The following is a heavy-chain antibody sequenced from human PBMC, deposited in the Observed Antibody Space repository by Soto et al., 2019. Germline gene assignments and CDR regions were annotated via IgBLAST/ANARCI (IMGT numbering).Heavy chain of an antibody. D-gene: IGHD1-26*01. CDR1: RFTFSDFA. CDR2: VGGGGTDT. J-gene: IGHJ5*01. CDR3: AKDAVPYNGKWDWFDS. V-gene: IGHV3-23*01. Sequence: QLLESGGGLVQPGGSLTLSCAASRFTFSDFAMSWVRQAPGKGLEWVSSVGGGGTDTYYADSVKGRFTISRDNSKNTLYSQMDSLRDEDTAVYYCAKDAVPYNGKWDWFDSWGQGTLVTVSS.